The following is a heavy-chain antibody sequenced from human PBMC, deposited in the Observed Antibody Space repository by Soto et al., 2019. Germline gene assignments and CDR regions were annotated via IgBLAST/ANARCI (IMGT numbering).Heavy chain of an antibody. V-gene: IGHV4-30-4*01. CDR1: GGSISSGDYY. D-gene: IGHD3-10*01. J-gene: IGHJ6*02. CDR2: IYYSGST. CDR3: ARDRSDYYGSGDV. Sequence: SETLSLTCTVSGGSISSGDYYWSWTRQPPGKGLEWIGYIYYSGSTYYNPSLKSRVTISVDTSKNQFSLKLSSVTAADTAVYYCARDRSDYYGSGDVWGQGTTVTVSS.